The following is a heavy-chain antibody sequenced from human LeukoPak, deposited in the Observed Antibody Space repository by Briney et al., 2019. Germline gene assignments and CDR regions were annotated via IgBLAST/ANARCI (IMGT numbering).Heavy chain of an antibody. CDR3: TSDTYYYDSTGLGHWFDP. J-gene: IGHJ5*02. V-gene: IGHV1-2*02. Sequence: ASVKVSCKASGYTFTGYYMHWVRQAPGQGLEWMGWINPNSGGTNHAQKFQGRVTMTWDTSISTAYMELSSLRSDDTAVYYCTSDTYYYDSTGLGHWFDPWGQGTLVTVSS. CDR2: INPNSGGT. D-gene: IGHD3-22*01. CDR1: GYTFTGYY.